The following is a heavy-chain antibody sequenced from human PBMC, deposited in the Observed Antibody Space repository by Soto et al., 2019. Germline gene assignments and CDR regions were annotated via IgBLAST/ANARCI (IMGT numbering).Heavy chain of an antibody. J-gene: IGHJ4*02. V-gene: IGHV1-18*04. D-gene: IGHD3-22*01. CDR3: ARTDYDSSFTVIEGIDY. CDR2: ISAYNGNT. CDR1: GYTFTSYG. Sequence: ASVKVSCKASGYTFTSYGISWVRRAPGQGLEWMGWISAYNGNTNYAQKLQGRVTMTTDTSTSTAYMELRSLRSDDTAVYYCARTDYDSSFTVIEGIDYWGQGTLVTVSS.